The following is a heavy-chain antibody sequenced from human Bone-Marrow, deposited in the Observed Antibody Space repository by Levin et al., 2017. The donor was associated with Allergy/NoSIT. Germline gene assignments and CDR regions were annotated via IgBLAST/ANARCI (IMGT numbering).Heavy chain of an antibody. CDR2: ISDSSSSI. Sequence: GGSLRLSCAPSGFTFSNSSMNWVRQAPGKGLEWVSYISDSSSSIFYADSVKGRFTISRDNAKNSLFLQMNSLRDEDTAVYYCARDCPHLSYSSTWYYYYGTDVWGQGTTVTVSS. CDR1: GFTFSNSS. J-gene: IGHJ6*02. CDR3: ARDCPHLSYSSTWYYYYGTDV. V-gene: IGHV3-48*02. D-gene: IGHD6-13*01.